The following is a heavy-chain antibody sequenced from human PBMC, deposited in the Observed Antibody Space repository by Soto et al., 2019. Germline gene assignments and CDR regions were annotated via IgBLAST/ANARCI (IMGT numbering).Heavy chain of an antibody. J-gene: IGHJ4*02. CDR1: GYTFTTYV. CDR2: ISAYNGNT. D-gene: IGHD3-22*01. CDR3: ARDRPYYYDSSAFHC. V-gene: IGHV1-18*01. Sequence: VASGKVSCKASGYTFTTYVISWVRQAPGQGLEWMGWISAYNGNTNYAQKLQGRVTMTTDTSTSTAYMELRSLRSDDTAVYYCARDRPYYYDSSAFHCWDQGPLLTLSS.